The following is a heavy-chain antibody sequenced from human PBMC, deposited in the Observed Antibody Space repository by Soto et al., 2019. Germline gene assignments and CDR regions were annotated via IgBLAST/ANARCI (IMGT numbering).Heavy chain of an antibody. CDR3: ARDAYGSGSYPYGMDV. J-gene: IGHJ6*02. Sequence: EVQLVESGGGLVQPGGSLRLSCAASGFTFSSYWMSWVRQAPGKGLEWVANIKQDGSEKYYVDSVKGRFTISRDNAKNSLYLQMNSLRAEDTAVYYCARDAYGSGSYPYGMDVWSQGTTVTVSS. D-gene: IGHD3-10*01. CDR1: GFTFSSYW. V-gene: IGHV3-7*05. CDR2: IKQDGSEK.